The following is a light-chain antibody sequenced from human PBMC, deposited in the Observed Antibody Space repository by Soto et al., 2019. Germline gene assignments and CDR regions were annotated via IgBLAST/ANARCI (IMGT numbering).Light chain of an antibody. Sequence: QSVLTQPPSASGSPGQSVTISCTGTSSDVGGYNYVSWYQQHPGRAPKLMIYEVSKRPSGVPDRFSGSKSGNTASLTVSGLQLEDEADYYCSSYAGSSNLGVFGGGTKVTVL. CDR1: SSDVGGYNY. CDR3: SSYAGSSNLGV. J-gene: IGLJ2*01. CDR2: EVS. V-gene: IGLV2-8*01.